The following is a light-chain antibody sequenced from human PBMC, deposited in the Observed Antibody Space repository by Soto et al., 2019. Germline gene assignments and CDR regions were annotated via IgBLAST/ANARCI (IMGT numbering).Light chain of an antibody. CDR3: SSYTSSGTYV. J-gene: IGLJ1*01. CDR1: SSDVGGYNY. Sequence: QSALTQPASVSGSPGQSITISCTGTSSDVGGYNYVSWYQQDPGKAPNVLIYDVSNPPSGFSHRVSASKSGNMASLTSSGLQSDDEADSYCSSYTSSGTYVFGKATKLTVL. V-gene: IGLV2-14*01. CDR2: DVS.